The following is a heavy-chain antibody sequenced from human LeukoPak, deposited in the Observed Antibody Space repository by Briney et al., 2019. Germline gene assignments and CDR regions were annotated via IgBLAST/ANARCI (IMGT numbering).Heavy chain of an antibody. CDR3: ARGKNYGGNVDY. Sequence: GASVKVSCKASGGTFSSYAISWVRQAPGQGLEWMGGIIPIFGTANYAQKFQGRVTITTDESTSTAYMELSSLRSEDTAVYYCARGKNYGGNVDYWGQGTLVTVSS. CDR2: IIPIFGTA. J-gene: IGHJ4*02. CDR1: GGTFSSYA. D-gene: IGHD4-23*01. V-gene: IGHV1-69*05.